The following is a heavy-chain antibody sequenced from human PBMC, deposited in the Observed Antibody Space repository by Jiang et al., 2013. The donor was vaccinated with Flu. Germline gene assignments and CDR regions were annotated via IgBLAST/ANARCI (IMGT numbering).Heavy chain of an antibody. CDR1: GFSLSTSGVG. CDR3: AHSDRTTVTTVHFDY. V-gene: IGHV2-5*02. Sequence: TQTLTLTCTFSGFSLSTSGVGVGWIRQPPGKALEWLALIYWDDDKRYSPSLKSRVTITKDTSKNQVVLRMTNMDPVDTATYYCAHSDRTTVTTVHFDYWGQGTLVTVSS. J-gene: IGHJ4*02. D-gene: IGHD4-17*01. CDR2: IYWDDDK.